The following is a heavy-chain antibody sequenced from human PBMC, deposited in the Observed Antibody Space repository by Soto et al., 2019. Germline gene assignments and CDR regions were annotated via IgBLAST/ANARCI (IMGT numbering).Heavy chain of an antibody. CDR1: GYTLTELS. V-gene: IGHV1-24*01. CDR2: FDPEDGET. Sequence: SVKVSCKVSGYTLTELSMHWVRQAPGKGLEWMGGFDPEDGETIYAQKFQGRVTMTEDTSTDTAYMELSSLRSEDTAVYYCATPRRSGSYYNPSDYWGQGTLVTVSS. CDR3: ATPRRSGSYYNPSDY. D-gene: IGHD3-10*01. J-gene: IGHJ4*02.